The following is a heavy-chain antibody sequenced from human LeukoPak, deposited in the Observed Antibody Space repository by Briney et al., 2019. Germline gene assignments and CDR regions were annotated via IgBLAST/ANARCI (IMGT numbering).Heavy chain of an antibody. CDR3: ARNYYDSSGYYIDQFYFDS. CDR2: IFYTGNT. Sequence: SETLSLTCTVSGGSITSSNFYWGWIRQPPGKGLEWIGSIFYTGNTYYQPSLRGRLSISLDTSKNLFSLRLNSVTAADTAVYYCARNYYDSSGYYIDQFYFDSWGQGTLATVSS. CDR1: GGSITSSNFY. D-gene: IGHD3-22*01. V-gene: IGHV4-39*07. J-gene: IGHJ4*02.